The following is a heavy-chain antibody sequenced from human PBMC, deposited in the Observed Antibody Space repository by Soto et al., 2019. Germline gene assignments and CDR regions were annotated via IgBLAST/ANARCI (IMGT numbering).Heavy chain of an antibody. CDR2: IIPIFGTA. D-gene: IGHD6-25*01. J-gene: IGHJ6*02. CDR3: TRKRSGGYYYGMDV. V-gene: IGHV1-69*13. Sequence: ASVKVSCKASGGTFSSYAISWVRQAPGQGLEWMGGIIPIFGTANYAQKFQGRVTITADESTSTAYMELSSLRSEDTAVYYCTRKRSGGYYYGMDVWGQGTTVTVSS. CDR1: GGTFSSYA.